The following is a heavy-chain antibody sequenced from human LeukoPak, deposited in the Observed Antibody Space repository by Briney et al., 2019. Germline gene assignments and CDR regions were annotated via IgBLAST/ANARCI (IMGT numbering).Heavy chain of an antibody. Sequence: ASVKVSCKASGYTFTSYGISWVRQAPGQGLEWTGWISAYNGNTNYAQKLQGRVTMTTDTSTSTAYMELRSLRSDDTAVYYCARGVPAAILQGFWGYYYYGMDVWGQGTTVTVSS. D-gene: IGHD2-2*02. CDR1: GYTFTSYG. V-gene: IGHV1-18*01. CDR2: ISAYNGNT. CDR3: ARGVPAAILQGFWGYYYYGMDV. J-gene: IGHJ6*02.